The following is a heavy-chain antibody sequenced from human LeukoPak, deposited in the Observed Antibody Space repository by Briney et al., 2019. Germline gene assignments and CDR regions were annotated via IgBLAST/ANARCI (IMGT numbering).Heavy chain of an antibody. D-gene: IGHD3-22*01. J-gene: IGHJ3*02. Sequence: ASVKVSCKASGYTFIGYYVHWVRQAPGQGLEWMGWINSKSGGTNYAQKFQGRVAMTRDTSISTAYMELSRLRSGDTAVYYCVRGGDYYDSSGYYDDAFDIWGQGTMVTVSS. CDR1: GYTFIGYY. V-gene: IGHV1-2*02. CDR2: INSKSGGT. CDR3: VRGGDYYDSSGYYDDAFDI.